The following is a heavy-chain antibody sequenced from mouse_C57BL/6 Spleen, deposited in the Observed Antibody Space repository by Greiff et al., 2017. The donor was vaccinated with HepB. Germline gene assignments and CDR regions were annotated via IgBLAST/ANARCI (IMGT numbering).Heavy chain of an antibody. CDR3: AREGYGSSLMDY. CDR1: GFTFSDYY. D-gene: IGHD1-1*01. J-gene: IGHJ4*01. CDR2: INYDGSST. V-gene: IGHV5-16*01. Sequence: EVHLVESEGGLVQPGSSMKLSCTASGFTFSDYYMAWVRQVPEKGLEWVANINYDGSSTYYLDSLKSRFIISRDNAKNILYLQMSSLKSEDTATYYCAREGYGSSLMDYWGQGTSVTVSS.